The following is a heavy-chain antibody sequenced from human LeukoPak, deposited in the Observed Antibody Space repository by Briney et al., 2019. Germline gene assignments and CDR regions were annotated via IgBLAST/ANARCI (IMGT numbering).Heavy chain of an antibody. J-gene: IGHJ4*02. CDR1: GGSFSGYY. V-gene: IGHV4-34*01. CDR2: INHSGST. CDR3: ARGRHRLSSFGY. Sequence: SETLSLTCAVYGGSFSGYYWSWIRQPPGKGLEWIGEINHSGSTNYNPSLKSRVTISVDTSKNQFSLKLSSVTAADTAVYYCARGRHRLSSFGYWGQGTLVTVSS. D-gene: IGHD2-21*02.